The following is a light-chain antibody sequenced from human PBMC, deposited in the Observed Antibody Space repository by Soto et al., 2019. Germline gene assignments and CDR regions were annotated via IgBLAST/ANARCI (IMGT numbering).Light chain of an antibody. Sequence: DIQMTQSPPSLSASVGDRVTITCRASQSIFRSLNWYQQKPGKAPKLLIYAASNLQSGVTSRFSGSESGTDFILTISSLQPEDFATYYCQQIYAAPVTFGQGTKVEIK. CDR1: QSIFRS. V-gene: IGKV1-39*01. CDR2: AAS. J-gene: IGKJ1*01. CDR3: QQIYAAPVT.